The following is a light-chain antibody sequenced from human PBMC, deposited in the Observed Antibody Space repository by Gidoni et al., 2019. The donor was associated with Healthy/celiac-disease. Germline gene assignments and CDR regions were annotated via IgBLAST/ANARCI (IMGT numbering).Light chain of an antibody. Sequence: QSALTQPASVSGSPGQSITISCTGTSSHVGGYNYVSWYQQHPGKAPKLMIYDVSKRPSGVSNRFSGSKSGNTASLTISGLQAEDEADYYCSSYTSSSTRVFGGGTKRTVL. CDR3: SSYTSSSTRV. CDR2: DVS. J-gene: IGLJ3*02. CDR1: SSHVGGYNY. V-gene: IGLV2-14*03.